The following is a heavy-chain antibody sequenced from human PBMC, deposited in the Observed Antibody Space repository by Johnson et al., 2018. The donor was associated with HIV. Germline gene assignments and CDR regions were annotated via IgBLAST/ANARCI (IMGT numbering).Heavy chain of an antibody. V-gene: IGHV3-53*01. CDR2: IYSGGST. D-gene: IGHD3-22*01. CDR1: GFTVSSNY. CDR3: ARGKYDSSSYYYLLGAFDI. J-gene: IGHJ3*02. Sequence: VQLVESGGGLIQPGGSLRLSCAASGFTVSSNYMSWVRQAPGKGLEWVSVIYSGGSTYYADSVKGRFTISRDNSKNTLYLQMNSLRAEDTAVYYCARGKYDSSSYYYLLGAFDIRGQGTMVTVSS.